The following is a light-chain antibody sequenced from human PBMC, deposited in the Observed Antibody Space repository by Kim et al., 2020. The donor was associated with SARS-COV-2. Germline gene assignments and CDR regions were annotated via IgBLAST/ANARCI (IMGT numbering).Light chain of an antibody. Sequence: RGVPPRFSGSGSGTDFTLTINNVQPEDIAIYFCQQSYTEPGITFGQGTRLEIK. J-gene: IGKJ5*01. V-gene: IGKV1-39*01. CDR3: QQSYTEPGIT.